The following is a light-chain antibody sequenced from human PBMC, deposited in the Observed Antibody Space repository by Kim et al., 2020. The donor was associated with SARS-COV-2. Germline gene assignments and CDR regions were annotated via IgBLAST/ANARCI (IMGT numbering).Light chain of an antibody. J-gene: IGLJ7*01. CDR3: QSFDYNIIV. CDR2: QDF. V-gene: IGLV6-57*03. CDR1: SGNIASAY. Sequence: NFMLTQPPSVSGSPGQAVTISCTRSSGNIASAYVQWYQQRPGGVPTTVISQDFQRPSGVPERFSVSIDSSSNSASLIISGLTTEDEADYYCQSFDYNIIVFGGGTQLTVL.